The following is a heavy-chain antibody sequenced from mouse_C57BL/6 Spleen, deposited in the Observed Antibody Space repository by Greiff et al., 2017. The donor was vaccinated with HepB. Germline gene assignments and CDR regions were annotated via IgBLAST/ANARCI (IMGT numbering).Heavy chain of an antibody. V-gene: IGHV1-82*01. CDR1: GYAFSSSW. CDR2: IYPGDGDT. CDR3: ARGDYGVPYFDY. Sequence: VQLQQSGPELVKPGASVKISCKASGYAFSSSWMNWVKQRPGKGLEWIGRIYPGDGDTNYNGKFKGKATLTADKSSSTAYMQLSSLTSEDSAVYFCARGDYGVPYFDYWGQGTTLTVSS. D-gene: IGHD2-4*01. J-gene: IGHJ2*01.